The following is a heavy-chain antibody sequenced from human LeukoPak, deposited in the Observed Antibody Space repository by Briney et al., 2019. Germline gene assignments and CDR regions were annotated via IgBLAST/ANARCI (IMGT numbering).Heavy chain of an antibody. Sequence: PGGSLRLSCAASGFTLSSCGTSWVRHAPGKGLECVSGLSGSGGSTQYADSAKGRFTISGDNSKNTLYLQMNSLRAEDTAVYYCAKGRGLTGTTGYFDYWGQGALVTVSS. J-gene: IGHJ4*02. CDR3: AKGRGLTGTTGYFDY. CDR1: GFTLSSCG. CDR2: LSGSGGST. D-gene: IGHD1-7*01. V-gene: IGHV3-23*01.